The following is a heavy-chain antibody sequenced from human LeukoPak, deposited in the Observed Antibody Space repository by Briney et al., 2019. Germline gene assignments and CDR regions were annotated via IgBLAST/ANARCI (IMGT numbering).Heavy chain of an antibody. D-gene: IGHD7-27*01. CDR1: GFTFSSYW. V-gene: IGHV3-74*01. CDR3: ARMNWANAFDI. CDR2: INSDGNST. J-gene: IGHJ3*02. Sequence: GGSLRLSCATPGFTFSSYWMYWVRQDPGKGLVWVSRINSDGNSTRYADSVKGRFTISRDNAKNTLYLQMNSLRVEDTAVYYCARMNWANAFDIWGQGTMVTVSS.